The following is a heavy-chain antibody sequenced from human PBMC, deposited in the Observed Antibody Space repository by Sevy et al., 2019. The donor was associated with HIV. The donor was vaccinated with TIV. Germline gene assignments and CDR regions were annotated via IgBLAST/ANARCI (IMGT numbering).Heavy chain of an antibody. Sequence: ASVKVSCKVSGYTRTKLSMHWVRLAPRKGLEWIGSFDPEDGERIYAQNFQGRVTMSEDTSTDTAYMDLSSLRSDDTAVYFCAATREYYYGNSGYFDYWGQGTLVTVSS. D-gene: IGHD3-22*01. J-gene: IGHJ4*02. V-gene: IGHV1-24*01. CDR3: AATREYYYGNSGYFDY. CDR2: FDPEDGER. CDR1: GYTRTKLS.